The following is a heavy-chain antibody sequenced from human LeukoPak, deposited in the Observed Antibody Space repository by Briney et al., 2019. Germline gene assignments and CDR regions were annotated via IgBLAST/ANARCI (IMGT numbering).Heavy chain of an antibody. CDR2: INPNTGGT. CDR1: GYTFAGNY. CDR3: ARSMSISMVRGVTDY. Sequence: ASVKVSCKASGYTFAGNYIHWVRQAPGQGLEWMGWINPNTGGTNYAQKFQGRVTMTRDTSISTAYMELSRLRSDDTAVYYCARSMSISMVRGVTDYWGQGTLVTVSS. V-gene: IGHV1-2*02. J-gene: IGHJ4*02. D-gene: IGHD3-10*01.